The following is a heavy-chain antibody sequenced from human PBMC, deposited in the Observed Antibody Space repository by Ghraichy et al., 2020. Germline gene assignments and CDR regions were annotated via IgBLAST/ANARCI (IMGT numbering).Heavy chain of an antibody. V-gene: IGHV4-59*01. CDR1: GGSISSYY. CDR2: IYYSGST. Sequence: SETLSLTCTVSGGSISSYYWSWIRQPPGKGLEWIGYIYYSGSTNYNPSLKSRVTISVDTSKNQFSLKLSSVTAADTAVYYCARAPRPFDDLIAAAAKHWYFDLWGRGTLVTVSS. CDR3: ARAPRPFDDLIAAAAKHWYFDL. J-gene: IGHJ2*01. D-gene: IGHD6-13*01.